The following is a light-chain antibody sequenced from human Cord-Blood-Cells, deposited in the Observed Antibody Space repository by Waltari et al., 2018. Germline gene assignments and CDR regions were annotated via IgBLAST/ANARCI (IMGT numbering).Light chain of an antibody. J-gene: IGKJ2*01. V-gene: IGKV3-20*01. Sequence: EIVLTQSPGTLSLSPGERATLSCRASQSVSSSYLAWYQQKPGQAPRLLIYGASSRATGITDRFSGSGSGTDFTLTISRLEPEDFVVYYCQQYGSSPPLYTFGQGTKLEIK. CDR3: QQYGSSPPLYT. CDR2: GAS. CDR1: QSVSSSY.